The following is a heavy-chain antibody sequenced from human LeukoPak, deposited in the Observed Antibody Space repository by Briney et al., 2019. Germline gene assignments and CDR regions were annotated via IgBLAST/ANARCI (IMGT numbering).Heavy chain of an antibody. Sequence: SETLSLTCTVSGGSLSSYYWSWIRQPPGKGLEWIGYIYYSGSTNYNPSLKSRVTISVDTSKNQFSLKLSSVTAADTAVYYCAGNPPSGWYKGWFDPWGQGTLVTVSS. J-gene: IGHJ5*02. D-gene: IGHD6-19*01. V-gene: IGHV4-59*01. CDR2: IYYSGST. CDR3: AGNPPSGWYKGWFDP. CDR1: GGSLSSYY.